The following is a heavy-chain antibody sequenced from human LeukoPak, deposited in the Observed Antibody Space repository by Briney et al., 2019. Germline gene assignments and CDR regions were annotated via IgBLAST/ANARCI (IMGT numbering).Heavy chain of an antibody. V-gene: IGHV4-4*07. CDR1: GGSISSFY. Sequence: SETLXXXXXXXGGSISSFYWSWIRQAAGKGLEWIGRIYTSGSTNYNPSLKSRITMSVDTSKNQFSLKLRSVAAADTAVYYCARGSGSYPPLDYWGQGTLVTVSS. J-gene: IGHJ4*02. CDR3: ARGSGSYPPLDY. D-gene: IGHD3-10*01. CDR2: IYTSGST.